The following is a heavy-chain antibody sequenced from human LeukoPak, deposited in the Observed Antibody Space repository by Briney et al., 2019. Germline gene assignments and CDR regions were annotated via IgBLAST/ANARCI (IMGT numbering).Heavy chain of an antibody. CDR1: GGSISSSSYY. Sequence: PSETLSLTCTVSGGSISSSSYYWGWIRQPPGKGPEWIVSIYYSGSTYYNPSLKSRVTISVNTSKNQFSLKLSSVTAADTAVYYCARVTYYDYVWGSYRYTYHFDYWGQGTLVTVSS. CDR2: IYYSGST. CDR3: ARVTYYDYVWGSYRYTYHFDY. V-gene: IGHV4-39*07. J-gene: IGHJ4*02. D-gene: IGHD3-16*02.